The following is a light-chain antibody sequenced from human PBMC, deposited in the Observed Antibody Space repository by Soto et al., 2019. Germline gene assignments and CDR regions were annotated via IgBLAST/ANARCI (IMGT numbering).Light chain of an antibody. V-gene: IGKV3-15*01. CDR2: GAS. CDR3: QQYNNWPY. Sequence: EIVMTQSPATLSVSPGERATLSCRASQSVSSNLAWYQQKPGQAPRLLIYGASTRATGTPARFSGSGSGTEFTLTISSLQSEDFAVYYCQQYNNWPYFGPGTKVDIK. CDR1: QSVSSN. J-gene: IGKJ3*01.